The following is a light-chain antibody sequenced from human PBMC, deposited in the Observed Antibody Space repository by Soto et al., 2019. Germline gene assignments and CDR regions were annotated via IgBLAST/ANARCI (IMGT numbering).Light chain of an antibody. CDR3: SSYTGSTPLVI. CDR2: DVS. J-gene: IGLJ2*01. Sequence: QSALTQPASVSGSPGQSITISCTGTSSDVGGYNYVSWYQQHPGKAPKLMIYDVSNRPSGVSNRFSGSRSGNTASLTISGLQAEDEAHYYFSSYTGSTPLVIFGGGTKVTVL. V-gene: IGLV2-14*03. CDR1: SSDVGGYNY.